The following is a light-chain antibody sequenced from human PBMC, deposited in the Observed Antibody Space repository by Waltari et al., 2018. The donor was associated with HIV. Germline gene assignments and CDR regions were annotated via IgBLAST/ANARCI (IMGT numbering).Light chain of an antibody. Sequence: EIVLPQSPATLSLSPGEGDVHSCRAGESVSTSYVACYQQKCGQAPSLFIYGASRRAIGIPDRFSGSGSGTDFTLTISGLEPEDFAVYYCQQYGSSPITFGQGTRLEIK. CDR2: GAS. CDR3: QQYGSSPIT. J-gene: IGKJ5*01. CDR1: ESVSTSY. V-gene: IGKV3-20*01.